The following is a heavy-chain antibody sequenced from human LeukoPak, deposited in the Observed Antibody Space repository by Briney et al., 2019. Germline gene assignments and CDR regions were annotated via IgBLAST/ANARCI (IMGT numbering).Heavy chain of an antibody. CDR2: IKPSGGCT. CDR1: GYTFTSNH. D-gene: IGHD6-19*01. J-gene: IGHJ4*02. CDR3: VVQVAGTVY. V-gene: IGHV1-46*01. Sequence: GASVKVSCKASGYTFTSNHMHWVRQAPGQGLEWMGMIKPSGGCTSYAQKVQGRVTMTRDTSTSTVYMELSSLRSDDTAVYYCVVQVAGTVYWGQGTLVTVSS.